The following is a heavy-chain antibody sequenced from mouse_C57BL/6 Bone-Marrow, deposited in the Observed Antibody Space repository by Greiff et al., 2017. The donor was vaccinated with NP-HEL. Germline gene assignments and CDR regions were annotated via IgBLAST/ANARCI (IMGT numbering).Heavy chain of an antibody. Sequence: QVHVKQPGAELVKPGASVKLSCKASGYTFTSYWMHWVKQRPGQGLEWIGMIHPNSGSTNYNEKFKSKATLTVDKSSSTAYMQLSSLTSEDSAVYYCAREGIYDGYWDYWGQGTTLTVSS. D-gene: IGHD2-3*01. CDR3: AREGIYDGYWDY. V-gene: IGHV1-64*01. J-gene: IGHJ2*01. CDR1: GYTFTSYW. CDR2: IHPNSGST.